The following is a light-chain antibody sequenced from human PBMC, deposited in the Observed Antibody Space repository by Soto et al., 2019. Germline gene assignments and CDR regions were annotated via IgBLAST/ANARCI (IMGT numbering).Light chain of an antibody. CDR3: TSYVGSDIWV. V-gene: IGLV2-8*01. CDR1: SSDVGAYKY. CDR2: EVS. J-gene: IGLJ3*02. Sequence: QSALTQPPSASGSPGQSVTISCTGTSSDVGAYKYVSWYQQYPGKPPNLMIYEVSKRASGVPDRFSGSKSCNTASLTVSGLQAEDEADYYCTSYVGSDIWVFGGGTQLTVL.